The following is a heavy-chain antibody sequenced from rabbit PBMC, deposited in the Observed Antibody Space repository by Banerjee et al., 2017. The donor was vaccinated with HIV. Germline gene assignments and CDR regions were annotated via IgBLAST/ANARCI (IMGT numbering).Heavy chain of an antibody. J-gene: IGHJ6*01. CDR3: ARDSGTSFSTYGMDL. D-gene: IGHD8-1*01. CDR1: GFSFGDRDV. V-gene: IGHV1S45*01. CDR2: IAAGVSGTT. Sequence: QEQLVESGGGLVQPEGSLTLTCKASGFSFGDRDVMCWVRQAPGKGLEWIACIAAGVSGTTYYATWAKGRFTISNPSSTTVTLQMTSLTAADTATYFCARDSGTSFSTYGMDLWGQGTLVTVS.